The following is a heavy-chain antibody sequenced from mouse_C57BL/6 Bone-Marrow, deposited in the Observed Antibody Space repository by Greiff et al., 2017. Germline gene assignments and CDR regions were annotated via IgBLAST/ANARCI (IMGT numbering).Heavy chain of an antibody. D-gene: IGHD1-1*01. CDR1: GYTFTSYG. J-gene: IGHJ3*01. Sequence: QVQLQQSGAELVRPGASVKLSCKASGYTFTSYGISWVKQRTGQGLEWIGEIYPRSGNTYYNEKFKGKATLTADKSSSTAYMELRSLTSEDSAVYFCAIYYSGSSLAWFAYWGQGTLVTFSA. V-gene: IGHV1-81*01. CDR2: IYPRSGNT. CDR3: AIYYSGSSLAWFAY.